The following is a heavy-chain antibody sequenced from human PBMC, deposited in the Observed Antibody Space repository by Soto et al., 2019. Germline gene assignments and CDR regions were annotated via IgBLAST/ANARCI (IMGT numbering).Heavy chain of an antibody. CDR1: GGSISSSSYY. V-gene: IGHV4-39*01. D-gene: IGHD3-9*01. CDR3: AVAWDYDILTGPPGAFDI. J-gene: IGHJ3*02. Sequence: QLQLQESGPGLVKPSETLSLTCTVSGGSISSSSYYWGWIRQPPGKGLEWIGSIYYSGSTYYNPSLKSRVTISVDTSKNQFSLKLSSVTAADTAVYYCAVAWDYDILTGPPGAFDIWGQGTMVTVSS. CDR2: IYYSGST.